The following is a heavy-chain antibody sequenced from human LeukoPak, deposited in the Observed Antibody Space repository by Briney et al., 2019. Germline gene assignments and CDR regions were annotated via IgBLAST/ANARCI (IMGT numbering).Heavy chain of an antibody. CDR3: ARGVEPLAANTLAY. Sequence: GGSLRLFRAASGFTAITNDMTWVRQAPGKGLEWGSVLYSDGNTKYADSVQGRFTISRDNSKNTLYLEMNSLSPDDTAVYYCARGVEPLAANTLAYWGQGTLVTVSS. V-gene: IGHV3-53*01. D-gene: IGHD1-14*01. CDR2: LYSDGNT. CDR1: GFTAITND. J-gene: IGHJ4*02.